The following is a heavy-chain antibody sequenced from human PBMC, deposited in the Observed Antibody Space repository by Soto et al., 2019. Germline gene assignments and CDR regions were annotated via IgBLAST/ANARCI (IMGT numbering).Heavy chain of an antibody. CDR2: MNPNSGNT. J-gene: IGHJ6*03. D-gene: IGHD2-2*01. V-gene: IGHV1-8*01. Sequence: ASVKVSCKASGYTFTSYDINWVRQATGQGLEWMGWMNPNSGNTGYAQKFQGRVTMTRNTSISTAYMELSSLRSEDTAVCYCARVSMLGSTSCYWSYCYYYYMDVWGKGTMVTVSS. CDR1: GYTFTSYD. CDR3: ARVSMLGSTSCYWSYCYYYYMDV.